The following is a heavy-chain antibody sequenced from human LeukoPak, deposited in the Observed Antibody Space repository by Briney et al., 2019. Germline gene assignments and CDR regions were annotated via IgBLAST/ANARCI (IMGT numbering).Heavy chain of an antibody. CDR1: GFTFSSYW. V-gene: IGHV3-7*01. D-gene: IGHD6-13*01. J-gene: IGHJ4*02. CDR2: IKQDGSEK. Sequence: GGSLRLSCAASGFTFSSYWMSWVRQAPGKGLEWVANIKQDGSEKYYVDSVKGRFTISRDNAKNSLYLQMNSLRAEDTAVYYCARDPGIAAAGTVGQNDYWGQGTLVTVSS. CDR3: ARDPGIAAAGTVGQNDY.